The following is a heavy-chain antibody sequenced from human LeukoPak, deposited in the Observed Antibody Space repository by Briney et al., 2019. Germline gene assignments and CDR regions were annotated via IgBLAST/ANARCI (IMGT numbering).Heavy chain of an antibody. CDR1: GGSISSSSYY. J-gene: IGHJ5*02. CDR2: IYYSGST. D-gene: IGHD4-17*01. Sequence: RTSETLSLTCTVSGGSISSSSYYWGWIRRPPGKGLEWIGSIYYSGSTYYNPSLKSRVTMSVDTSKNQFSLRLSSVTAADTAMYYCVRDDFGDYTRRFDPWGQGTLVTVSS. V-gene: IGHV4-39*07. CDR3: VRDDFGDYTRRFDP.